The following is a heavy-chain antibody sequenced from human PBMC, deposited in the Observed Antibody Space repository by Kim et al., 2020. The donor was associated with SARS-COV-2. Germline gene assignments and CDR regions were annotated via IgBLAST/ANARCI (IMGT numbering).Heavy chain of an antibody. CDR3: ASTVTLYYYYYGMDV. D-gene: IGHD4-17*01. V-gene: IGHV1-8*01. CDR2: MNHNSGNT. CDR1: VYTFTSYD. Sequence: ASVTVSCKASVYTFTSYDINWVRQATGQGLEWMGWMNHNSGNTGYAQKFQGRVTMTKNTAISTAYMELSSLRSEETAVYYCASTVTLYYYYYGMDVWGQGTTGTVPS. J-gene: IGHJ6*02.